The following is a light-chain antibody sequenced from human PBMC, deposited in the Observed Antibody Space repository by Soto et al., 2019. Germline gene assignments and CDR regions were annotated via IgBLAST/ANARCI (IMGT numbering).Light chain of an antibody. J-gene: IGKJ2*03. Sequence: EIVLTQSPGTLSLSPGERATLSCRASQSVSSSYLAWYQQKPGQAPRLLIYGASSRATGIPDRFSGSGSGTDFTLTISRLEAYDFAVYCCQQYGSSADSFGQGTKLEIK. CDR2: GAS. V-gene: IGKV3-20*01. CDR1: QSVSSSY. CDR3: QQYGSSADS.